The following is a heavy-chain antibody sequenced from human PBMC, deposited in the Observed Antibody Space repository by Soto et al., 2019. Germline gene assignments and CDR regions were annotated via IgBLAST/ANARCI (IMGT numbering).Heavy chain of an antibody. CDR3: ARLSVVVPAPYYNWFDP. CDR1: GYSFTSYW. CDR2: IYPGDSDT. J-gene: IGHJ5*02. Sequence: GESLKISCKGSGYSFTSYWIGWVRQMPGKGLEWMGIIYPGDSDTRYGASFQGQFTISADKSISTAYLQWSSLKASDTAMYYCARLSVVVPAPYYNWFDPWGQGTLVTVSS. V-gene: IGHV5-51*01. D-gene: IGHD2-2*01.